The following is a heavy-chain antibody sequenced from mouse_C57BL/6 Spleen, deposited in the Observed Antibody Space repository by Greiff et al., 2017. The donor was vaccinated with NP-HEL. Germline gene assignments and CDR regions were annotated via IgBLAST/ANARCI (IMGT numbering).Heavy chain of an antibody. Sequence: EVKLVESGEGLVKPGGSLKLSCAASGFTFSSYAMSWVRQTPEKRLEWVAYISSGGDYIYYADTVKGRFTISRDNARNTLYLQMSSLKSEDTAMYYCTRVPLDYAMDYWGQGTSVTVSS. CDR3: TRVPLDYAMDY. J-gene: IGHJ4*01. V-gene: IGHV5-9-1*02. CDR1: GFTFSSYA. D-gene: IGHD6-1*01. CDR2: ISSGGDYI.